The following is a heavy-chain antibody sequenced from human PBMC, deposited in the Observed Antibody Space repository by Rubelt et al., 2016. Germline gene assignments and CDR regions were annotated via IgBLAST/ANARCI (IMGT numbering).Heavy chain of an antibody. CDR3: ARDEVVVAATSFYYYYYMDV. D-gene: IGHD2-15*01. V-gene: IGHV3-21*01. J-gene: IGHJ6*03. CDR2: ISSSSSYI. Sequence: APGKGLEWVSSISSSSSYIYYADSVKGRFTISRDNAKNSLYLQMNSLRAEDTAVYYCARDEVVVAATSFYYYYYMDVWGKGTTVTVSS.